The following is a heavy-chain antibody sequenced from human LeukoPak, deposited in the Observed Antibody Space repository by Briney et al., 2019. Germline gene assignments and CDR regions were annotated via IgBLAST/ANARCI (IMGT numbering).Heavy chain of an antibody. CDR2: IYYSGST. Sequence: PSETLSLTCTVSGGSVSSYYWSWIRQPPGKGLEWIGYIYYSGSTNYNPSLKSRVTISVDTSKNQFSLKMSSVTAADTAVYYCAKVDCSSTSCVFFGYWGQGTLVTVSS. D-gene: IGHD2-2*01. CDR3: AKVDCSSTSCVFFGY. V-gene: IGHV4-59*02. J-gene: IGHJ4*02. CDR1: GGSVSSYY.